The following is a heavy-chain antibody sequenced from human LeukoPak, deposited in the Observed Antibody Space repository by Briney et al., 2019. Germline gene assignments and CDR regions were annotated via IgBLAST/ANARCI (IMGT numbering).Heavy chain of an antibody. CDR1: GFTFSNAW. V-gene: IGHV3-30*02. J-gene: IGHJ4*02. CDR2: IRYDGSNK. CDR3: AKEAAIPSSYYGSGSYLDY. Sequence: GGSLRLSCAASGFTFSNAWMSWVRQAPDKGLEWVAFIRYDGSNKYYADSVKGRFTISRDNSKNTLYLQMNSLRAEDTAVYYCAKEAAIPSSYYGSGSYLDYWGQGTLVTVSS. D-gene: IGHD3-10*01.